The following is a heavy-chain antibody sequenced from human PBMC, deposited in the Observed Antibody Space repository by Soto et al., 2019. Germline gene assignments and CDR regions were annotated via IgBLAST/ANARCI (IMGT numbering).Heavy chain of an antibody. CDR2: IYYSGST. V-gene: IGHV4-39*01. J-gene: IGHJ6*02. CDR3: ARHSMYYDFWSGYSPSYYGMDV. CDR1: GGSISSRSYY. D-gene: IGHD3-3*01. Sequence: PSETLSLTCTVSGGSISSRSYYWGWIRQPPGKGLEWIGSIYYSGSTYYNPSLKSRVTISVDTSKNQFSLKLSSVTAADTAVYYCARHSMYYDFWSGYSPSYYGMDVWGQGTTVTVSS.